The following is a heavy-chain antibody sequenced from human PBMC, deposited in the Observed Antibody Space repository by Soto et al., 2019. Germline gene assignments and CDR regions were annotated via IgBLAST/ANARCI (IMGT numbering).Heavy chain of an antibody. CDR3: ARLTVTTSDDAFEI. J-gene: IGHJ3*02. V-gene: IGHV3-23*01. D-gene: IGHD4-17*01. CDR1: GFTFSSYS. Sequence: EVQLLESGGGLVQPGGSLRLSCAASGFTFSSYSMSWVRQAPGKGLEWVSVISGSGATTYYADSVKGRFTMSTDNSKNTLYLQMNSLRAEDTAVYYCARLTVTTSDDAFEIWGQGTMVTVSS. CDR2: ISGSGATT.